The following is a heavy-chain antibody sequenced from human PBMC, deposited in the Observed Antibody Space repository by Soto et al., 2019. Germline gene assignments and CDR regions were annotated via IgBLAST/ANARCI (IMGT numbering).Heavy chain of an antibody. V-gene: IGHV1-3*01. CDR3: ARELPTAIRGGYYYSYGMDV. J-gene: IGHJ6*02. CDR2: INAGNGNT. Sequence: ASVKVSCKASGYTFTSYAMHWMRQAPGQRLEWMGWINAGNGNTKYSQKFKGRVTITRDTSASTAYMELSSLRSEDTAVYYCARELPTAIRGGYYYSYGMDVWGQGTTVTVSS. CDR1: GYTFTSYA. D-gene: IGHD2-2*02.